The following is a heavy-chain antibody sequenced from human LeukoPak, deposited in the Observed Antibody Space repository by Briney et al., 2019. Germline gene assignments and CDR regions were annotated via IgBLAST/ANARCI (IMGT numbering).Heavy chain of an antibody. CDR2: INSDGSST. V-gene: IGHV3-74*01. J-gene: IGHJ5*02. Sequence: GGSLRLSCAASGFTFSSYWMHWVRQAPGKGLVWVSRINSDGSSTSYADSVKGRFTISRDNAKNSLYLQMNSLRAEDTAVYYCAREGYNWNYFFDPWGQGTLVTVSS. CDR3: AREGYNWNYFFDP. CDR1: GFTFSSYW. D-gene: IGHD1-7*01.